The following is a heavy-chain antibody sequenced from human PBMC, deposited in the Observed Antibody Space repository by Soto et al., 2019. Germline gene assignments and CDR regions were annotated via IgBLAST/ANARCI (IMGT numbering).Heavy chain of an antibody. CDR2: VNPSGGHT. V-gene: IGHV1-46*01. Sequence: QVQLVQSGAEVKKSGASVKVSCKASGDTFTDYYIHWVRQAPGQGLEWMGTVNPSGGHTTYAQHFLGRVTMTRDTSTSTLYMELTSLTSEDTAVYYCARGGHVVVVTAALDYWGQGTLVTVSS. J-gene: IGHJ4*02. CDR1: GDTFTDYY. CDR3: ARGGHVVVVTAALDY. D-gene: IGHD2-21*02.